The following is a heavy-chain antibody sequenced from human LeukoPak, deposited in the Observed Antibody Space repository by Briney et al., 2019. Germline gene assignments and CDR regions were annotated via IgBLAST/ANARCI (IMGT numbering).Heavy chain of an antibody. CDR2: ISGRGGTT. D-gene: IGHD3-10*01. J-gene: IGHJ4*02. CDR3: AKADGSGTYYTRPSDY. Sequence: GGSLRLSCAASGFTFSNYAMSWVRQAPGKGLEWVSAISGRGGTTYYADSVKGRFTISRDNSQNTLYLQMSSLRAEDSAVYFCAKADGSGTYYTRPSDYWGQGTLVTVSS. CDR1: GFTFSNYA. V-gene: IGHV3-23*01.